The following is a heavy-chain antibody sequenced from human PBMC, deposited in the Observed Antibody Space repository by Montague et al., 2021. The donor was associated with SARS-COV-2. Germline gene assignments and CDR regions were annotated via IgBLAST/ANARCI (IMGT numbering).Heavy chain of an antibody. J-gene: IGHJ4*02. CDR2: IDWDDDK. CDR3: ARTPYGSGGAFDY. V-gene: IGHV2-70*01. Sequence: PALVKPTQTLTLTCRFSGFSLSVSGMSVAWIRQSPGKALGWLGHIDWDDDKYYRTSLKTRLTISKDTSKNQVVLTMTNMDPVDTGTYYCARTPYGSGGAFDYWGQGTLVTVSS. CDR1: GFSLSVSGMS. D-gene: IGHD3-10*01.